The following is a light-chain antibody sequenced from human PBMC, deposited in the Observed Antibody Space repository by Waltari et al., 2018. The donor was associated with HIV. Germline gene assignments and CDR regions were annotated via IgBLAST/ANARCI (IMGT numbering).Light chain of an antibody. CDR1: KLGEKY. Sequence: SYELTQPPSVSVSPGQTVSIPCSGDKLGEKYACWYQQRPGQSPLLVIYLDNQRPSGIPERFSGSNSGNTATLTISGTQAMDEADYYCQTWDSNTGVFGGGTKLTVL. V-gene: IGLV3-1*01. CDR3: QTWDSNTGV. CDR2: LDN. J-gene: IGLJ3*02.